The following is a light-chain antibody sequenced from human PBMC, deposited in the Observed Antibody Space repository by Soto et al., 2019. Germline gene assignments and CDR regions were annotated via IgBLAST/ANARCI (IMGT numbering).Light chain of an antibody. V-gene: IGLV2-14*01. CDR3: GSYTSSFTRV. J-gene: IGLJ3*02. Sequence: QSALTQPASVSGSPGQSVTISCTGTSSDVGGYNFVSWYQQHPDKAPKLMIYEVTNRPSGVSIRFSGSKSGNTASLTISGLQAEDEADYYSGSYTSSFTRVFGGGTKVTVL. CDR1: SSDVGGYNF. CDR2: EVT.